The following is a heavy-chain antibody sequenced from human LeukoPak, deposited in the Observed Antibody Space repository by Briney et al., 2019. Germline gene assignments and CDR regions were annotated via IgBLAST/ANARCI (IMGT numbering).Heavy chain of an antibody. CDR1: GFTFSTYE. CDR2: ISSSGSTI. CDR3: ARGGDSHSGFDY. V-gene: IGHV3-48*03. Sequence: GGSLGLSCAASGFTFSTYEMNWVRQAPGKGLEWVSYISSSGSTIYYADSVKGRFTISRDNAKNSLYLQMNSLRAEDTAVYYCARGGDSHSGFDYWGQGTLVTVSS. J-gene: IGHJ4*02. D-gene: IGHD4-17*01.